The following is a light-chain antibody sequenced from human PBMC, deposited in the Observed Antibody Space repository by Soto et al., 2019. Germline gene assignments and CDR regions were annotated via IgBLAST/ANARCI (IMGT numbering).Light chain of an antibody. CDR3: QQSYSTSIT. CDR2: TAS. Sequence: DIQMTQSPSTLSGSVVDRVTITFRASQTISSWLAWYQQKPGKAPKLLISTASTLQTGVPSMFDGSGSGTDFTLTINNLQPEDFATYYCQQSYSTSITFGQGTRLEIK. J-gene: IGKJ5*01. CDR1: QTISSW. V-gene: IGKV1-39*01.